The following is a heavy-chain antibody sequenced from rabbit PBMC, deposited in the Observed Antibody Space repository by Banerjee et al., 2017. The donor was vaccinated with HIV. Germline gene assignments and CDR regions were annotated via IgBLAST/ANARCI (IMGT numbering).Heavy chain of an antibody. V-gene: IGHV1S45*01. D-gene: IGHD6-1*01. J-gene: IGHJ4*01. CDR3: ARYYTYGYAGGTYAANL. CDR1: GFSFSSSYW. CDR2: IYAGSGIT. Sequence: LEESGGDLVKPEGSLPLTCTDSGFSFSSSYWICWVRQAPGKGLEWIGCIYAGSGITDYASWAKGRFTISKTSSTTVTLQMTSLTAADTATYFCARYYTYGYAGGTYAANLWGPGTLVTVS.